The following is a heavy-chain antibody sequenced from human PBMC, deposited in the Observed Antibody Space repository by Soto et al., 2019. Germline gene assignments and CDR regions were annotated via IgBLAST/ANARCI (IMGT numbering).Heavy chain of an antibody. Sequence: ALSLTCNVSGGSIGSGGYYWSWILQHPGKGLEWIGYIYYGGGTFYNPSLESRLAMSVDTSRNQFSLKLRSVTAADTAIYYCARDSGTGDLDYWGQGTLVTVSS. CDR3: ARDSGTGDLDY. J-gene: IGHJ4*02. CDR1: GGSIGSGGYY. V-gene: IGHV4-31*03. CDR2: IYYGGGT. D-gene: IGHD3-10*01.